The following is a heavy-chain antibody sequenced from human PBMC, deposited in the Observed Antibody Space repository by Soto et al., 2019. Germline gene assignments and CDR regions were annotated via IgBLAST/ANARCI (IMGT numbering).Heavy chain of an antibody. CDR2: INNDGSST. CDR3: ARDARYYYTDV. Sequence: EVQLVESGGGLVQPGGSLRLSCSASGFTVSSYWMHWVRQAPGKGLVWVSHINNDGSSTYDADSERGRFTISRDNDKNTLYLEMNGLRAEATALYFCARDARYYYTDVWGKGATGTVSS. J-gene: IGHJ6*03. D-gene: IGHD6-6*01. V-gene: IGHV3-74*01. CDR1: GFTVSSYW.